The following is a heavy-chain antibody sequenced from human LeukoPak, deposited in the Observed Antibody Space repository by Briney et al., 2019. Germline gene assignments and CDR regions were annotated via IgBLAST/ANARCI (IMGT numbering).Heavy chain of an antibody. CDR3: ARGAGYYDFWSGYSPFDY. Sequence: SETLSLTCTVSGGSISSYYWSWIRQPAGKGLEWIGRIYTSGSTNYNPSLKSRVTMSVDTSKNQFSLKLSSVTAADTAVYYCARGAGYYDFWSGYSPFDYWGQGTLVTVSS. J-gene: IGHJ4*02. CDR1: GGSISSYY. CDR2: IYTSGST. D-gene: IGHD3-3*01. V-gene: IGHV4-4*07.